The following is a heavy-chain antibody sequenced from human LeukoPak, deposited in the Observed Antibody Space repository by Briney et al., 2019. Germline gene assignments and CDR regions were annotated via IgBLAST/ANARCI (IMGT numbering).Heavy chain of an antibody. CDR2: ISSSGSTI. CDR1: GFPFSDYY. CDR3: ARDLQNNYDSSGYYFDY. D-gene: IGHD3-22*01. V-gene: IGHV3-11*04. Sequence: GGSLRLSCAASGFPFSDYYMSWIRQAPGKGLEWVSYISSSGSTIYYADSVKDRFTISRDNAKNSLYLQMNSLRAEDTAVYYCARDLQNNYDSSGYYFDYWGQGTLVTVSS. J-gene: IGHJ4*02.